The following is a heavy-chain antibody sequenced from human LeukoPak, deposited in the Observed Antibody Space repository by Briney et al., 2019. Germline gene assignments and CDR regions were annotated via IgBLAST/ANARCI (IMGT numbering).Heavy chain of an antibody. CDR2: IRGSGGST. CDR1: GFTFSSYA. Sequence: GGSLRLSCAASGFTFSSYAMSWVRQAPGKGLEWVSAIRGSGGSTYYADSVKGRFTISRDNSKNTLYLQMNSLRAEDTAVYYCAKSSGSYYETNAFDIWGQGTMVTVSS. D-gene: IGHD1-26*01. V-gene: IGHV3-23*01. J-gene: IGHJ3*02. CDR3: AKSSGSYYETNAFDI.